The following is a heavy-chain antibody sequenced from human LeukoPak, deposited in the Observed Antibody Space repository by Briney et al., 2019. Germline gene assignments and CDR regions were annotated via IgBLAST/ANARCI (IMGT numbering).Heavy chain of an antibody. J-gene: IGHJ4*02. V-gene: IGHV1-69*05. CDR2: IIPIFGTA. Sequence: SVKVSCRASGGTFSSYAISWVRQAPGQGLEWMGGIIPIFGTANYAQKFQGRVTITTDESTSTAYMELSSLRSEDTAVYYCARDVDNWNDDPPPLEYWGQGTLVTVSS. D-gene: IGHD1-1*01. CDR3: ARDVDNWNDDPPPLEY. CDR1: GGTFSSYA.